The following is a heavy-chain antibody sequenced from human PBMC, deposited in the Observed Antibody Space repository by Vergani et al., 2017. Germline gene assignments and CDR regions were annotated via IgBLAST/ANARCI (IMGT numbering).Heavy chain of an antibody. J-gene: IGHJ6*03. CDR3: ARYRLGYLDV. V-gene: IGHV4-61*02. D-gene: IGHD3-16*02. CDR2: VMPSGMT. Sequence: QVQLQESGPGVVKPSQTLSLTCTVSGLSVSNSDYFWTWIRQPAGKGLEWIGRVMPSGMTNYNPSLESRVTMSVDTSKDHFSLRLDSVTVADTAVYYCARYRLGYLDVWGKGTTVIVSS. CDR1: GLSVSNSDYF.